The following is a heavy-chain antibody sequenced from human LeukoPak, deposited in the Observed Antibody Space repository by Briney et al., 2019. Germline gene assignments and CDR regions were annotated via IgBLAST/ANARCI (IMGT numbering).Heavy chain of an antibody. CDR1: GFTFSSYA. J-gene: IGHJ4*02. Sequence: GGSLRLSCAASGFTFSSYAMHWVRQAPGKGLEWVAVIWYDGSNKYYADSVKGRFTVSRDNSKNTLYVQMNSLRAEDTAVYYCARQGGTGATFLPFDYWGQGTLVTVSS. CDR3: ARQGGTGATFLPFDY. V-gene: IGHV3-33*08. D-gene: IGHD1-1*01. CDR2: IWYDGSNK.